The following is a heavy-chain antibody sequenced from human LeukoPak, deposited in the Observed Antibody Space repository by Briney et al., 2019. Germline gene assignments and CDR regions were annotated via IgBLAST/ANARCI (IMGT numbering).Heavy chain of an antibody. V-gene: IGHV3-48*01. Sequence: GGSLRLSCAASGFTLSSYSMNWVRQAPGKGLEWVSYISSSSRTKYYADSVKGRFTISRDNAKNSLYLQMNSLRAEDTAVYYCARARRKDHTAAIRGGSCPADYWGQGTLVTVSS. CDR2: ISSSSRTK. CDR1: GFTLSSYS. CDR3: ARARRKDHTAAIRGGSCPADY. J-gene: IGHJ4*02. D-gene: IGHD2-15*01.